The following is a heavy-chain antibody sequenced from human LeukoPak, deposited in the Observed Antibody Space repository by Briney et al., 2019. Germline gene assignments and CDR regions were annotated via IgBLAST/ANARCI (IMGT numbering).Heavy chain of an antibody. CDR3: ARDEVDYSNYLYYYGMDV. V-gene: IGHV3-21*01. CDR1: GFTFSSYS. D-gene: IGHD4-11*01. Sequence: GGSLRLSCAASGFTFSSYSMNWVRQAPGKGLEWVSSISSSSSYIYYADLVKGRFTISRDNAKNSLYLQMNSLRAEDTAVYYCARDEVDYSNYLYYYGMDVWGQGTTVTVSS. J-gene: IGHJ6*02. CDR2: ISSSSSYI.